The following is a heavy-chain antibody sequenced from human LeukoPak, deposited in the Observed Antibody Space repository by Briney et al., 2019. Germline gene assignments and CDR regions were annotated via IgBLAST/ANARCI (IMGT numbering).Heavy chain of an antibody. J-gene: IGHJ4*02. CDR3: ASVTPKPSYYFDY. CDR1: GFTVSSNY. V-gene: IGHV3-53*01. D-gene: IGHD2-21*02. Sequence: GGSLRLSCAASGFTVSSNYMSWVRQAPGKGLEWVSVIYSGGSTYYADSVKGRFTISRDNSKNTLNLQMNSLRAEDTAVYYCASVTPKPSYYFDYWGQGTLVTVSS. CDR2: IYSGGST.